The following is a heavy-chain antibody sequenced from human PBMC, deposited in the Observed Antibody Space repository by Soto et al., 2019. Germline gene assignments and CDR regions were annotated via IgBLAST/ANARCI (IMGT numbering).Heavy chain of an antibody. CDR2: ISGSGGST. D-gene: IGHD5-18*01. V-gene: IGHV3-23*01. J-gene: IGHJ6*02. Sequence: GGSLRLSCAASGFIFSSYAMSWVRQAPGKGLEWVSAISGSGGSTYYADSVKGRFTISRDNSKNTLYLQMNSLRAEDTAVYYCAKGHTPGHYYYGMDVWGQGTTVTVSS. CDR1: GFIFSSYA. CDR3: AKGHTPGHYYYGMDV.